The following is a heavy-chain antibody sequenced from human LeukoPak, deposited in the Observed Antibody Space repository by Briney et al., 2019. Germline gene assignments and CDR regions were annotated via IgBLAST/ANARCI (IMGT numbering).Heavy chain of an antibody. CDR1: GFSLSTSGVG. CDR2: IYWDDDK. D-gene: IGHD2-21*02. Sequence: SGPTLVKPTQTLTLTCTFSGFSLSTSGVGVGWIRQPPGKALEWLALIYWDDDKRYSPSLKSRLTITKDTSKNQVVLIMTNMDPVDTATYYCARRLVTATRAEYFQHWGQGTLVTVSS. CDR3: ARRLVTATRAEYFQH. J-gene: IGHJ1*01. V-gene: IGHV2-5*02.